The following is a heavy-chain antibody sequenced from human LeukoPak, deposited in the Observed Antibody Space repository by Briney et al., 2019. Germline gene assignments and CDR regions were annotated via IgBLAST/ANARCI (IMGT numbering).Heavy chain of an antibody. CDR2: IYSGGST. J-gene: IGHJ4*02. CDR3: TSNLIHCGGDCYHFDY. D-gene: IGHD2-21*02. CDR1: GFTVSSNY. Sequence: PGGSLRLSCAASGFTVSSNYMSWVRQAPGKGLEWVSVIYSGGSTYYADSVKGRFTISRDDSKNTLFLQMNSLKTEDTAVYYCTSNLIHCGGDCYHFDYWGQGTLVTVSS. V-gene: IGHV3-66*01.